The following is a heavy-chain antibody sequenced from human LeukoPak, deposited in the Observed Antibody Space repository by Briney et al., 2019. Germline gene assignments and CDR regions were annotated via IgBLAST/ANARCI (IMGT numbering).Heavy chain of an antibody. V-gene: IGHV4-34*01. CDR1: GGPLSGDY. CDR3: ARGRLLWADGMDV. CDR2: INHSGRT. D-gene: IGHD3-10*01. J-gene: IGHJ6*02. Sequence: SETLSLTCAVYGGPLSGDYWSRMRQPPAKGLDWIGVINHSGRTNCNPSLKSRVTISVDTSKNQFSLKLSSVTAADTAVSYCARGRLLWADGMDVWGQGTTVTGSS.